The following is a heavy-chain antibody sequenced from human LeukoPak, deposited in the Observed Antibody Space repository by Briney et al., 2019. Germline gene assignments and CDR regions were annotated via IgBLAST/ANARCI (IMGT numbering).Heavy chain of an antibody. V-gene: IGHV1-18*01. Sequence: ASVKVSCKASGYIFTSYGISWVRQAPGQGLEWMGWISGYNGNTYSTQKLQGRVTTATDTSTFTSYMELRSLTSDDTAIYYCARDCSGGSCHFDYWGQGTLVTVSS. CDR2: ISGYNGNT. D-gene: IGHD2-15*01. CDR1: GYIFTSYG. J-gene: IGHJ4*02. CDR3: ARDCSGGSCHFDY.